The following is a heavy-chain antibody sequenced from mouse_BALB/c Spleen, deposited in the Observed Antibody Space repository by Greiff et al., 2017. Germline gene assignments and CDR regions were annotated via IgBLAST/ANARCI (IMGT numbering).Heavy chain of an antibody. Sequence: EVQLVESGGGLVKPGGSLKLSCAASGFTFSSYAMSWVRQTPEKRLEWVATISSGGSYTYDPDSVKGRFTISRDNDKNTLYLQMSSLRYEDTTMYYCARITTVVATDYFDYWGQGTTLTVSS. D-gene: IGHD1-1*01. V-gene: IGHV5-9-3*01. CDR1: GFTFSSYA. CDR2: ISSGGSYT. CDR3: ARITTVVATDYFDY. J-gene: IGHJ2*01.